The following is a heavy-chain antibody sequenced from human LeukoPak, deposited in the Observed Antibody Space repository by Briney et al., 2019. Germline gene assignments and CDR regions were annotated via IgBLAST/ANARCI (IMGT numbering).Heavy chain of an antibody. J-gene: IGHJ6*03. CDR1: GFTFSAYD. V-gene: IGHV3-30*03. Sequence: GGSLRLSCAASGFTFSAYDMHWVRQAPGKGLEWVAVISYDGTNKYYADSVKGRFTISRDNAKNTLYLQMNSLRAEDTAVYYCARSAAAGFSYYSYYLDVWGKGTTVTIFS. D-gene: IGHD6-13*01. CDR3: ARSAAAGFSYYSYYLDV. CDR2: ISYDGTNK.